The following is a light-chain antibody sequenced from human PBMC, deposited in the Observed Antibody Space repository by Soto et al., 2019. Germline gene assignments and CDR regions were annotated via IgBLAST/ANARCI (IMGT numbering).Light chain of an antibody. CDR1: QSLLTRVGKTY. Sequence: DIVMTKPPLSQPVTLGHRASISCRLSQSLLTRVGKTYLSWLQQRPGQPPRLLIYMISNRFSGVPDRFSGSGAGTDFTLKISRVEAEDVGVYYCMQATQPYTFGQGTKLEIK. J-gene: IGKJ2*01. CDR3: MQATQPYT. CDR2: MIS. V-gene: IGKV2-24*01.